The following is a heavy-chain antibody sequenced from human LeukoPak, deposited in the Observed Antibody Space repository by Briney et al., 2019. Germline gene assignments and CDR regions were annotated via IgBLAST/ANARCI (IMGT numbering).Heavy chain of an antibody. CDR1: GGSISSGGYS. CDR2: IYHSGST. CDR3: AGHHPRNTVDF. Sequence: SETLSLTCAVSGGSISSGGYSWSWIRQPPGKGLEWIGYIYHSGSTYYNPSLKSRVTISVDRSKNQFSLKLSSVTAADTAVYYCAGHHPRNTVDFWGQGTLVTVSS. J-gene: IGHJ4*02. D-gene: IGHD2/OR15-2a*01. V-gene: IGHV4-30-2*01.